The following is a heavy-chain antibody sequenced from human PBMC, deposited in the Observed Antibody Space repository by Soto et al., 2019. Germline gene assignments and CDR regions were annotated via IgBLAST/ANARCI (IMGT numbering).Heavy chain of an antibody. CDR3: GRAGLGFYYFMDV. Sequence: HPGGSLRLSCAASGFTFSSYWMHWVRQAPGKGLEWVSTIWGDGHNIYYADSAKGRFTISRDNSKNTLYLQMNSLRADDTAIYYCGRAGLGFYYFMDVWGKWTTVTVSS. D-gene: IGHD7-27*01. V-gene: IGHV3-23*01. J-gene: IGHJ6*03. CDR1: GFTFSSYW. CDR2: IWGDGHNI.